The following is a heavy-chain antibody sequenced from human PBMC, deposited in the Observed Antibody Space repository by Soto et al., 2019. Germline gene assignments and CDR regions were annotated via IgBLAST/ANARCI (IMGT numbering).Heavy chain of an antibody. CDR2: IYSAGNT. CDR1: GFIVSSSY. Sequence: GGSLRLSCAASGFIVSSSYMSWVRQAPGKGLEWISVIYSAGNTYYADSVKGRFTISRDNSKNTLYLQMIGLRAEDTAVYYCARLSMIPPDFDYWGQGTLVTVSS. CDR3: ARLSMIPPDFDY. D-gene: IGHD2-2*01. V-gene: IGHV3-53*01. J-gene: IGHJ4*02.